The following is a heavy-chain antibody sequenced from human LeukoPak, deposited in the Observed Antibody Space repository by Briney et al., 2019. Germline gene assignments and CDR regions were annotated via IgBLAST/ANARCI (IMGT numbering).Heavy chain of an antibody. J-gene: IGHJ4*02. CDR2: IYYSGST. Sequence: ASETLSLTCTVSGGSVSSSSYYWGWIRQPPGKGLEWIGSIYYSGSTYYNPSLKSRVTISVDTSKNQFSLKLSFVTAADTAVYYCARDPYDSSGYYDYWGQGTLVTVSS. CDR3: ARDPYDSSGYYDY. CDR1: GGSVSSSSYY. V-gene: IGHV4-39*07. D-gene: IGHD3-22*01.